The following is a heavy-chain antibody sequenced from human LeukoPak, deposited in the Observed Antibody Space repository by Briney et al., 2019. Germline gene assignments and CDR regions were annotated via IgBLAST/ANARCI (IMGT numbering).Heavy chain of an antibody. Sequence: GGSLRLSCAASGFTFSSYSMHWVRQAPGKGLEWVAFIRYDGSNKYYADSVKGRFTISRDNSKNTLYLQMNSLRAEDTAVYYCAQGRPGYDFGFDYWGQGTLVTVSS. CDR1: GFTFSSYS. J-gene: IGHJ4*02. V-gene: IGHV3-30*02. CDR3: AQGRPGYDFGFDY. CDR2: IRYDGSNK. D-gene: IGHD3-3*01.